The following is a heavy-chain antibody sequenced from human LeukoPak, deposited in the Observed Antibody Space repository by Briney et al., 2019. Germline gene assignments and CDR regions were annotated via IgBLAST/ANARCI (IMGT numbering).Heavy chain of an antibody. J-gene: IGHJ5*02. V-gene: IGHV4-34*01. CDR2: INHSGST. D-gene: IGHD3-3*01. CDR1: GGSFSGYY. CDR3: ARVPGVTIFGVVRSANWFDP. Sequence: PSETLSLTCAVYGGSFSGYYWGWIRQPPGKGLEWIGEINHSGSTNYNPSLKSRVTISVDTSKNQFSLKLSSVTAADTAVYYCARVPGVTIFGVVRSANWFDPWGQGTLVTVSS.